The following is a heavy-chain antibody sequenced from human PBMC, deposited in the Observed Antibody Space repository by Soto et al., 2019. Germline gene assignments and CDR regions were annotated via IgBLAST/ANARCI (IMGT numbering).Heavy chain of an antibody. CDR2: ISYDGSNK. J-gene: IGHJ4*02. D-gene: IGHD3-10*01. V-gene: IGHV3-30*18. CDR1: GFTFSSYG. CDR3: AKDWSRFGELFSFDY. Sequence: GGSLRLSCAASGFTFSSYGMHWVRQAPGKGLEWVAVISYDGSNKYYADSVKGRFTISRDNSKNTLYLQMNSLRAEDTAVYYCAKDWSRFGELFSFDYWGQGTLVTVSS.